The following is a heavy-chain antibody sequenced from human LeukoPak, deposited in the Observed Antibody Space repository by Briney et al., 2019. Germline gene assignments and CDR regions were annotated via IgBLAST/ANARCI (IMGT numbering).Heavy chain of an antibody. V-gene: IGHV3-11*01. Sequence: GGSLRLSCAASGFSLSAFYMSWIRQAPGMGLEWISYIGTRSNPIYYADSVKGRFTISRDDAKNSLYLQMNSLRDEDTAVYFCARKGRGSGRDFDYWGQGILVTVSS. CDR1: GFSLSAFY. CDR2: IGTRSNPI. J-gene: IGHJ4*02. CDR3: ARKGRGSGRDFDY. D-gene: IGHD1-26*01.